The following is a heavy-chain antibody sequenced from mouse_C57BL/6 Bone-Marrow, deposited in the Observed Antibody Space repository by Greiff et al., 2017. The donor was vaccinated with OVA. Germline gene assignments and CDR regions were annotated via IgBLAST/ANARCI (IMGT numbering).Heavy chain of an antibody. D-gene: IGHD1-1*01. Sequence: QVQLQQSGAELVKPGASVKLSCKASGYTFTEYTIHWVKQRSGQGLEWIGWFYPGSGSIKYNEKFKDKATLTADKSSSTVYMELSRLTSEDSAVYFCARHEERVPEYYGSSPLDGFDYWGQGTTLTVSS. V-gene: IGHV1-62-2*01. CDR2: FYPGSGSI. CDR3: ARHEERVPEYYGSSPLDGFDY. CDR1: GYTFTEYT. J-gene: IGHJ2*01.